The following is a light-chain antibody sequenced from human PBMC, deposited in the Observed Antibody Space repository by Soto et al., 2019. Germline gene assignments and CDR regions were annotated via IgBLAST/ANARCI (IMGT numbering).Light chain of an antibody. CDR3: VLYMGSGISV. Sequence: QTVVTQEPSFSVSPGGTVTLTSALNSGSVSTNYYPSWHQQTPGQAPRTLIYKTNTRSSGVPDRFSGSILGNKAALTITGAQADDESDYYCVLYMGSGISVFGGGTKLTVL. J-gene: IGLJ2*01. CDR2: KTN. V-gene: IGLV8-61*01. CDR1: SGSVSTNYY.